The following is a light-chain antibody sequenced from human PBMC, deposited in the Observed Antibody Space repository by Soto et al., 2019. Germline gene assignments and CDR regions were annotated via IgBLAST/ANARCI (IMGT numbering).Light chain of an antibody. V-gene: IGLV2-14*01. CDR3: SSYTSRTTFVI. J-gene: IGLJ2*01. CDR2: EVS. Sequence: QSALTQPASVSGSPGQSITISCTGTSSDIGGYNYVSWYQHHPGKAPKLMIYEVSNRPSGVSNRFSGSKSGNTASLTISGLQAEDEAYYHCSSYTSRTTFVIFGGGTKVTVL. CDR1: SSDIGGYNY.